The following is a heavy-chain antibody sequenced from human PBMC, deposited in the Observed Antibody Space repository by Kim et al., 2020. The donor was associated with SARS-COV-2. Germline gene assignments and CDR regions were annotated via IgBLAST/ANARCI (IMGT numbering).Heavy chain of an antibody. Sequence: GGSLRLSCAASGFTFSSYGMHWVRQAPGKGLEWVAVIWYDGSNKYYADSVKGRFTISRDNSKNTLYLQMNSLRAEDTAVYYCARDTGYSSGWYSRYYYYMDVGGKGNRVTVSS. D-gene: IGHD6-19*01. CDR3: ARDTGYSSGWYSRYYYYMDV. J-gene: IGHJ6*03. V-gene: IGHV3-33*01. CDR1: GFTFSSYG. CDR2: IWYDGSNK.